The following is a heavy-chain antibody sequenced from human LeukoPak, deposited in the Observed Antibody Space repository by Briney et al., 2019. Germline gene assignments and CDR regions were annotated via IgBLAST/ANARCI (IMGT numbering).Heavy chain of an antibody. CDR2: ISGSGGST. V-gene: IGHV3-23*01. J-gene: IGHJ6*04. CDR1: GFTFSSYA. D-gene: IGHD2-2*01. CDR3: AKGSWDIVVVPAAIPNENYYGMDV. Sequence: PGGSLRLSCAPSGFTFSSYAMSWARPAPGKGLEWVSAISGSGGSTYYADSVKGRFTIPRDNSKNTLYLQMNSLRAEDTAVYYCAKGSWDIVVVPAAIPNENYYGMDVWGKGTTVTVSS.